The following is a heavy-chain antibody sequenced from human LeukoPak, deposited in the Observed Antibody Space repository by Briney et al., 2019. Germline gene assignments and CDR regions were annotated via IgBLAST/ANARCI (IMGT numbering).Heavy chain of an antibody. CDR1: GFTFSSYS. Sequence: PGGSLRLSCAASGFTFSSYSMNWVRQAPGKGLEWVSCISSSSSYIYYADSVEGRFTISRDNARNSLYLQMNSLRAEDTAVYYCARGPSHIINPGIWSDYWGQGTLVTVSS. D-gene: IGHD3-16*01. J-gene: IGHJ4*02. V-gene: IGHV3-21*04. CDR3: ARGPSHIINPGIWSDY. CDR2: ISSSSSYI.